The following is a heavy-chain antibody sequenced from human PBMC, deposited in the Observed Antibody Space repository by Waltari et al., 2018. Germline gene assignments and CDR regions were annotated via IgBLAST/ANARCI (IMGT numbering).Heavy chain of an antibody. CDR1: GFTFSAYD. V-gene: IGHV3-48*03. CDR3: AREGNTFGYYGSGSN. D-gene: IGHD3-10*01. CDR2: ISGSGNTI. Sequence: EVQLVESGGGFVQPGGSLRLSCAASGFTFSAYDMNWVRQTPGKGLEWLSYISGSGNTIYYADSVKGRFTVSRDNAKNSLYLQMNSLRPDDTAVYYCAREGNTFGYYGSGSNWGQGTLVTVSS. J-gene: IGHJ4*02.